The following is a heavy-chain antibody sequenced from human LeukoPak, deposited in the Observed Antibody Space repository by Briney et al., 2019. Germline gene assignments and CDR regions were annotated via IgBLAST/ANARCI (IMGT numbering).Heavy chain of an antibody. CDR3: ASGATYYYDSSGYRGFDY. D-gene: IGHD3-22*01. V-gene: IGHV1-46*01. CDR1: GYTFTSYY. J-gene: IGHJ4*02. CDR2: INPSGGST. Sequence: ASVKVSCKASGYTFTSYYMHWVRQAPGQGLEWMGIINPSGGSTSYAQKFQGRVTMTRDMSTSTVYMELSSLRSEDTAVYYCASGATYYYDSSGYRGFDYWGQGTLVTVSS.